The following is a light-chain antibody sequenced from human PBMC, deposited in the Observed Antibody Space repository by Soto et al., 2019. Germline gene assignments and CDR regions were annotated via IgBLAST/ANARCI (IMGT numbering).Light chain of an antibody. Sequence: DIQMTQSPSTLSASVGDRVAITCRASRNINNLLARYQQKPGKAPKLLIYKASSLESGVPSRFSGSGSGTEFALTISSLQPDDFATYYCQRYYSFPLTFGGGTKVEIK. CDR2: KAS. CDR3: QRYYSFPLT. V-gene: IGKV1-5*03. J-gene: IGKJ4*01. CDR1: RNINNL.